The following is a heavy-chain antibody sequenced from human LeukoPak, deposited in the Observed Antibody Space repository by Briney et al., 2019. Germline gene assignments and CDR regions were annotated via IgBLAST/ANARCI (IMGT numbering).Heavy chain of an antibody. D-gene: IGHD1/OR15-1a*01. J-gene: IGHJ5*02. CDR3: ARALNSAWHNFDH. CDR2: TSYDGSIN. V-gene: IGHV3-30*04. Sequence: GGSLRLSCAASGFTFSTYAMHWVRQAPGKGLEWVAVTSYDGSINYYADSVKGRFTISRDNSKNTLYLQMNSLRAEDTAVYYCARALNSAWHNFDHWGQGTLVTVSS. CDR1: GFTFSTYA.